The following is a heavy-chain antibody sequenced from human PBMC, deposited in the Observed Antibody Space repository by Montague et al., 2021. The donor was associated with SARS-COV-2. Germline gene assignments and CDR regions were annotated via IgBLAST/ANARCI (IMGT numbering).Heavy chain of an antibody. CDR3: AKQTKYGGVEYFDY. CDR1: GFTFSSYA. Sequence: SLRLSCAASGFTFSSYAMSWVRQAPGKGLEWVSVIYGSGATTYYAGSVKGRFTISRDNSKNTLSLQMNSLRAEDTAVYYCAKQTKYGGVEYFDYWGQGTLVTGSS. J-gene: IGHJ4*02. D-gene: IGHD4-23*01. CDR2: IYGSGATT. V-gene: IGHV3-23*03.